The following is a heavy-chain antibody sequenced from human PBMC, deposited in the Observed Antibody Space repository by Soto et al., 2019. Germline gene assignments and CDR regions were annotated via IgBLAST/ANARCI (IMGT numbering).Heavy chain of an antibody. CDR3: AREGSEEYCSGGSCYSSYYMDV. CDR2: ISAYNGNT. J-gene: IGHJ6*03. D-gene: IGHD2-15*01. CDR1: GYTFTSYG. Sequence: GASVKVSCKASGYTFTSYGISWVRQAPGQGLEWMGWISAYNGNTNYAQKLQGRVTMTTDTSTSTAYMELRSLRSDDTAVYYCAREGSEEYCSGGSCYSSYYMDVWGKGTTVTVSS. V-gene: IGHV1-18*01.